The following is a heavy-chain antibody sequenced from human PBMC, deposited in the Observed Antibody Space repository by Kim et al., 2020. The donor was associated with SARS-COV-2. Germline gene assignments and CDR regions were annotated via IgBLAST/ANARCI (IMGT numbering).Heavy chain of an antibody. CDR3: ARDKWERYFDY. CDR1: GLSFRTSG. Sequence: GGSLRLSCATSGLSFRTSGMHWVRQVPGRGLEWVAMIWSDGSKKYYGDSVEGRFTISRDDSKNTVYLQINSLRAEDTAVYYCARDKWERYFDYWGQGTLVTVSS. CDR2: IWSDGSKK. J-gene: IGHJ4*02. V-gene: IGHV3-33*01. D-gene: IGHD1-26*01.